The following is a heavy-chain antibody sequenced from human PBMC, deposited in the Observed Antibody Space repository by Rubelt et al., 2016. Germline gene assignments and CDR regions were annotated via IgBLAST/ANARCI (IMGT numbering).Heavy chain of an antibody. CDR3: ARVACSSTCLVDY. J-gene: IGHJ4*02. CDR2: IKGEGTDK. Sequence: VQLLDSGGGLVQPGGSLRLSCATSGFTFSNYAMSWVRQAPGKGLEWVANIKGEGTDKYYVDSVKGRFTISRDNAKNSLYLQMNRLRAEDTAVYYCARVACSSTCLVDYWGQGTLVTVSS. D-gene: IGHD2-2*01. CDR1: GFTFSNYA. V-gene: IGHV3-7*01.